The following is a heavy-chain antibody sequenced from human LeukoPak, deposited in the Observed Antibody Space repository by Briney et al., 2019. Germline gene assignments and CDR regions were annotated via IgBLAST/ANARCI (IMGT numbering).Heavy chain of an antibody. CDR1: GITFSNYA. Sequence: GGALRLSWEASGITFSNYAMQWVHQAPGKGLEYVSAISSNGDRTFYANSVKGRFTISRDNSKNTLYLQMGSLRAEDMAVYYCARGSRNHYDYSGYYSYWGQGTLVTVSS. V-gene: IGHV3-64*01. J-gene: IGHJ4*02. CDR2: ISSNGDRT. CDR3: ARGSRNHYDYSGYYSY. D-gene: IGHD3-22*01.